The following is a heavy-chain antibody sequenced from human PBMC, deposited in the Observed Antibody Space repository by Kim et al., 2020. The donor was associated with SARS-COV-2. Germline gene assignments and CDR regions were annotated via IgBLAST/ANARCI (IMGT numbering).Heavy chain of an antibody. CDR3: ARRLVVVPAAIDY. D-gene: IGHD2-2*02. V-gene: IGHV4-39*01. J-gene: IGHJ4*02. Sequence: NPPLQCRVPISVGPSKNQFSLMLSSVTAADTAVYYCARRLVVVPAAIDYWGQGTLVTVSS.